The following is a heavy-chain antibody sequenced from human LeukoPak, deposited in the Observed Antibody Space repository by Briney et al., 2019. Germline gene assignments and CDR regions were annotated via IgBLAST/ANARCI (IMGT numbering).Heavy chain of an antibody. D-gene: IGHD6-19*01. J-gene: IGHJ4*02. CDR3: AKGSEAGTYFDY. V-gene: IGHV3-9*01. Sequence: PGRSLRLSCAASGFTFDDYAMHWVRQAPGKGLEWVSGISWNSGSIGYADSVKGRFTISRDNAKNSLYLQMNSLRAEDTALYYCAKGSEAGTYFDYWGQGTLVTVSS. CDR2: ISWNSGSI. CDR1: GFTFDDYA.